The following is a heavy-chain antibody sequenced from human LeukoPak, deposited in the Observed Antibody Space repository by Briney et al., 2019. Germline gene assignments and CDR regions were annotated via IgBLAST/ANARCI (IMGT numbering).Heavy chain of an antibody. D-gene: IGHD3-3*01. CDR3: ARDGRSASDDYYYYMDV. CDR2: IIPIFGTA. J-gene: IGHJ6*03. CDR1: GGTFSSYA. Sequence: ASVKVSCKASGGTFSSYAISWVRQAPGQGLEWMGGIIPIFGTANYAQKFQGRVTITADESTSTAYMELSSLRSEDTAVYYCARDGRSASDDYYYYMDVWGKGTTVTISS. V-gene: IGHV1-69*01.